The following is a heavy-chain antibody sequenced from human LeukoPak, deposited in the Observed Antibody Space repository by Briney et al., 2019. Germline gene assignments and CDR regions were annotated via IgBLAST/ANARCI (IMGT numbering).Heavy chain of an antibody. J-gene: IGHJ5*02. CDR2: IYPGDSDT. V-gene: IGHV5-51*01. Sequence: GESLKISCKGSGYSFSTYWIAWARQMPGKGLEWMGIIYPGDSDTRYRPSFQGQVTISADKSISAAYLQWSSLKASDTAIYYCARRRVDRGYDPWGQGTLVTVFS. CDR1: GYSFSTYW. CDR3: ARRRVDRGYDP. D-gene: IGHD5-12*01.